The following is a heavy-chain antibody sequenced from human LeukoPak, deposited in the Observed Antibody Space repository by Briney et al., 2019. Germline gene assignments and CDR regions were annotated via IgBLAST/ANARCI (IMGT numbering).Heavy chain of an antibody. Sequence: SETLSLTCTVSGGSISSSSYYWGWIRQPPGKGLEWIGSIYYSGSTYYNPSLKSQVTISVDTSKNQFSLKLSSVTAADTAVYYCARDGVLRHFDWLYYFDYWGQGTLVTVSS. J-gene: IGHJ4*02. V-gene: IGHV4-39*07. D-gene: IGHD3-9*01. CDR1: GGSISSSSYY. CDR3: ARDGVLRHFDWLYYFDY. CDR2: IYYSGST.